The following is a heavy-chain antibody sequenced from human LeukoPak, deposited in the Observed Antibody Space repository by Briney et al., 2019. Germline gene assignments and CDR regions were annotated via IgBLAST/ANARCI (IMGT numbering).Heavy chain of an antibody. Sequence: LRLSCAASGFTFSSYAMNWVRQAPGKGLEWIGYIYYSGSTYYNPSLKSRVTISVDTSKNQFSLKLSSVTAADTAVYYCARDPITYYYGSESHPFRGQGTLVTVSS. CDR2: IYYSGST. CDR1: GFTFSSYA. J-gene: IGHJ4*02. V-gene: IGHV4-30-4*08. D-gene: IGHD3-10*01. CDR3: ARDPITYYYGSESHPF.